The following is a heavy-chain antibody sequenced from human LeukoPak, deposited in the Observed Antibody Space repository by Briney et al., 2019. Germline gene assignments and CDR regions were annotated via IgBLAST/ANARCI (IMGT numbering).Heavy chain of an antibody. Sequence: GASVKVSCKASGYTFTNYGFTWVRQAPGQGLEWMGWVSAYNAHTNYAQNLQGRITMTTDTSTSTAYMELRSLRSDDTAVYYCARVLVAAAGTKWFDPWGQGTLVTVSS. J-gene: IGHJ5*02. D-gene: IGHD6-13*01. CDR2: VSAYNAHT. V-gene: IGHV1-18*01. CDR1: GYTFTNYG. CDR3: ARVLVAAAGTKWFDP.